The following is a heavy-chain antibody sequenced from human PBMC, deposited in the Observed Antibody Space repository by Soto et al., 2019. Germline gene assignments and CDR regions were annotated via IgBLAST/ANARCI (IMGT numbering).Heavy chain of an antibody. CDR3: ARSLFYYDSSGYYHY. CDR1: GFTFSSYE. Sequence: LRLSCAASGFTFSSYEMNWVRQAPGKGLEWVSDITSTGSTYYADSVKGRFTISRDNSKNTLYLQMNSLRAEDTAVYYCARSLFYYDSSGYYHYWGQGTLVTVSS. V-gene: IGHV3-48*03. J-gene: IGHJ4*02. D-gene: IGHD3-22*01. CDR2: ITSTGST.